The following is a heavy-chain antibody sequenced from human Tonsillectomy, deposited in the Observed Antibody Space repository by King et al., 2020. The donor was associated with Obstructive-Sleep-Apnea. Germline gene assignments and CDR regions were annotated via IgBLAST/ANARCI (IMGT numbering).Heavy chain of an antibody. CDR2: ISSSSSYT. V-gene: IGHV3-11*06. Sequence: VQLVESGGGLVKPGGSLRLSCAASGFTFSDYYMSWIRQAPGKGLEWVSYISSSSSYTNYADSVKGRCTIARDNAKNSLYLQMNSLRAEDTAVYYCARSVGATMYYFDYWGQGTLVTVSS. CDR1: GFTFSDYY. CDR3: ARSVGATMYYFDY. D-gene: IGHD1-26*01. J-gene: IGHJ4*02.